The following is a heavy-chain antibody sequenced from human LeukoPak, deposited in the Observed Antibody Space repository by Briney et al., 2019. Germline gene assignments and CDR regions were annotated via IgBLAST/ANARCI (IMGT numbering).Heavy chain of an antibody. CDR2: IYYSGST. J-gene: IGHJ4*02. CDR1: GGSVSSGSYY. V-gene: IGHV4-61*01. D-gene: IGHD3-22*01. CDR3: ARFYDSGGGVFDY. Sequence: KASETLSLTCTVSGGSVSSGSYYWSWTRQPPGKGLEWIGYIYYSGSTNYNPSLKSRVTISVDTSKNQFSLKLSSVTAADTAVYYCARFYDSGGGVFDYWGQGTLVTVSS.